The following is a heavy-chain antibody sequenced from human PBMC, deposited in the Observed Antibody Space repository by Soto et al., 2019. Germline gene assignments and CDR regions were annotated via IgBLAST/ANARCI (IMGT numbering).Heavy chain of an antibody. CDR2: INPNSGDT. V-gene: IGHV1-2*04. J-gene: IGHJ4*02. Sequence: QVQLVQSGAEVKKPGASVKVSCKASGYTFIGYYMHWVRQAPGQGLEWMGWINPNSGDTKYAQKFQGWVTMTRDTSVSTAYMELSRLKSDDTAVYYCAREGGYCSGGSCFDYWGQGTLVTVSS. CDR1: GYTFIGYY. D-gene: IGHD2-15*01. CDR3: AREGGYCSGGSCFDY.